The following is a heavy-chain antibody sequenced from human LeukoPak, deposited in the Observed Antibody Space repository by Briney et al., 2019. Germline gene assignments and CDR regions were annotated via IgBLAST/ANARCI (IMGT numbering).Heavy chain of an antibody. CDR2: IKQDGSEK. D-gene: IGHD2-2*01. CDR1: GIIITSYW. J-gene: IGHJ4*02. V-gene: IGHV3-7*01. CDR3: ARANWGPCSSTSCFLPLDY. Sequence: GESLRLSCAASGIIITSYWMSWVRQTPGKGLEWVANIKQDGSEKNYVDSVKGRFTIFRDNARNSLYLQMNSLRAEDTAVYYCARANWGPCSSTSCFLPLDYWGQGTLVTVSS.